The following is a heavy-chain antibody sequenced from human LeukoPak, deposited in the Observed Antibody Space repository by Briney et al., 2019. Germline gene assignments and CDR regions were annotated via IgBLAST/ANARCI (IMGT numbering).Heavy chain of an antibody. CDR2: IKPDGTET. CDR1: GFSFSTYW. J-gene: IGHJ4*02. CDR3: ARDDGLRTVDY. V-gene: IGHV3-7*01. D-gene: IGHD3-10*01. Sequence: GGSLRLSCAASGFSFSTYWMSWVRQVPGKGLEWVANIKPDGTETYYVDSVKGRSTISRDNGKSSLFLQMNSLRAEDTALYYCARDDGLRTVDYWGQGTLVTVSS.